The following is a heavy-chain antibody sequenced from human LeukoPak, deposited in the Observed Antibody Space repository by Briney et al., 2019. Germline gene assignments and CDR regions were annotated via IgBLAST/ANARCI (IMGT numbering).Heavy chain of an antibody. CDR3: ARGKRISSSPNAEYFQH. V-gene: IGHV4-61*02. CDR1: GGSISSGSYY. D-gene: IGHD6-13*01. CDR2: IYTSGST. Sequence: SETLSFTCTVSGGSISSGSYYWSWIRQPAGKGLEWIGRIYTSGSTNYNPSLKSRVTISVDTSKNQFSLKLSSVTAADTAVYYCARGKRISSSPNAEYFQHWGQGTLVTVSS. J-gene: IGHJ1*01.